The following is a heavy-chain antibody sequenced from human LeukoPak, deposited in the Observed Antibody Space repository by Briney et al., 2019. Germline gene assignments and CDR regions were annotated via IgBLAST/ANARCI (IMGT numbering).Heavy chain of an antibody. CDR2: ISTYNGDT. J-gene: IGHJ5*02. V-gene: IGHV1-18*01. CDR3: ARDEGRVSGSYNP. D-gene: IGHD3-10*01. CDR1: GYTFTRHG. Sequence: ASVKVSCTASGYTFTRHGISWVRQAPGQGLEWMGWISTYNGDTTYAQELQGRVTMTTDTSTSTAYMELRSLRFDDTAVYYCARDEGRVSGSYNPWGQGTLVIVSS.